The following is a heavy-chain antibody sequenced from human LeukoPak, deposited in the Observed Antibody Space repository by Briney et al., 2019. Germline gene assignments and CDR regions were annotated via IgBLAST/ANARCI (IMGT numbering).Heavy chain of an antibody. Sequence: PGGSLRLSCAASGFTFSSYSMNWVRQAPGKGLEWVSYISSSSSTIYYADSVKGRFTISRDNAKNSQYLQMNSLRDEDTAVYYCARGGCSGASCLLADYWGQGTLVTVSS. CDR3: ARGGCSGASCLLADY. CDR1: GFTFSSYS. J-gene: IGHJ4*02. CDR2: ISSSSSTI. V-gene: IGHV3-48*02. D-gene: IGHD2-15*01.